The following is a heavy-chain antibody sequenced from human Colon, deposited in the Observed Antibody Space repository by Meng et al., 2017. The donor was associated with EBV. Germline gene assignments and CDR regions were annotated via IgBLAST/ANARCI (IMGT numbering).Heavy chain of an antibody. V-gene: IGHV4-31*03. CDR3: ARYVFDSSSLYSNWFDP. CDR2: IHYSGST. Sequence: QVQLQESGPGLVKPSQTLSLTCTVPGGSISSGGYYWGWIRQLPGKGLEWIAYIHYSGSTYYSPSLKSRVTISVDTSKNQLSLKLSSMTAADTAVYYCARYVFDSSSLYSNWFDPWGQGTLVTVSS. CDR1: GGSISSGGYY. D-gene: IGHD3-22*01. J-gene: IGHJ5*02.